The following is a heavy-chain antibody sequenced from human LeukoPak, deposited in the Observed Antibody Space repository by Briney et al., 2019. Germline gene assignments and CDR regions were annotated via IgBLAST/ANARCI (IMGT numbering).Heavy chain of an antibody. Sequence: GGSLRLSCAASGFTFSSYAMHWVRQAPGKGLEWVAVISYDGSNKYYADSVKGRFTISRDNAKNSLYLQMNSLRAEDTAVYYCARDPYSGSYGNYYYYFMDVWGKGTTVTISS. D-gene: IGHD1-26*01. CDR2: ISYDGSNK. V-gene: IGHV3-30*04. J-gene: IGHJ6*03. CDR3: ARDPYSGSYGNYYYYFMDV. CDR1: GFTFSSYA.